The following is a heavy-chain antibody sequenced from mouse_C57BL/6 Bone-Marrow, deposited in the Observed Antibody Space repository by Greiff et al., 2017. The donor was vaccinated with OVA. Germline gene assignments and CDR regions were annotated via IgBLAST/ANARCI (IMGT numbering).Heavy chain of an antibody. Sequence: DVMLVESGGDLVKPGGSLKLSCAASGFTFSSYGMSWVRQTPDKRLEWVATISSGGSYTYYPDSVKGRFTISRDNAKNTLYLQMSSLKSEDTAMYYCARHHYSGDYWGQGTTLTVSS. V-gene: IGHV5-6*02. CDR2: ISSGGSYT. D-gene: IGHD1-2*01. CDR3: ARHHYSGDY. J-gene: IGHJ2*01. CDR1: GFTFSSYG.